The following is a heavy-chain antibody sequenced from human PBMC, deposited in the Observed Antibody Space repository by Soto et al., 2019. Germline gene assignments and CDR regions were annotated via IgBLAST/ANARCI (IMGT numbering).Heavy chain of an antibody. CDR3: ARAATTYYFDY. D-gene: IGHD1-1*01. CDR2: IYHSGST. CDR1: GGSISSGGYS. J-gene: IGHJ4*02. Sequence: SETLSLTCAVSGGSISSGGYSWSWIRQPPGKGLEWIGYIYHSGSTYYNPSLKSRVTISVDRSKNQFSLKLSSVTAADTAVYYCARAATTYYFDYWGQGTLVTVSS. V-gene: IGHV4-30-2*01.